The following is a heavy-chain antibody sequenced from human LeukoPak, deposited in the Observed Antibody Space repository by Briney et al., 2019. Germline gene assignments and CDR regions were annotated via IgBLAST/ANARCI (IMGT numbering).Heavy chain of an antibody. J-gene: IGHJ5*02. D-gene: IGHD6-13*01. Sequence: GGSLRLSCAASGFTFSSYGMHWVRQAPGKGLEWVAVIWYDGSNKFYTDSVKGRFTISRDNSKNTLYLQMNSLRAEDTAVYYCARVPRWIAAAGRFDPWGQGTLVTVSS. CDR1: GFTFSSYG. CDR3: ARVPRWIAAAGRFDP. CDR2: IWYDGSNK. V-gene: IGHV3-30*19.